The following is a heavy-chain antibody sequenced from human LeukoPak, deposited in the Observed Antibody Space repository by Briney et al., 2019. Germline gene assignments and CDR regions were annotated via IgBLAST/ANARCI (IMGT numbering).Heavy chain of an antibody. CDR2: IYTSGST. J-gene: IGHJ6*03. V-gene: IGHV4-4*09. CDR3: ARRYSSSRYYYYYYMDV. CDR1: GGSISSYY. Sequence: SETLSLTCTVSGGSISSYYWSWIRQPPGKGLEWIGYIYTSGSTNYNPSLKSRVTISVDTSKNQFSLKLSSVTAADTAVYYCARRYSSSRYYYYYYMDVWGKGTTVTVSS. D-gene: IGHD6-13*01.